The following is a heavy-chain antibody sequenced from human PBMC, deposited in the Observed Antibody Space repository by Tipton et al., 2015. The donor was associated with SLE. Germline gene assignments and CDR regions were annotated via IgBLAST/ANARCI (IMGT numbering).Heavy chain of an antibody. CDR2: ISSSDGRT. CDR3: AKTWEYYYYMDV. CDR1: GFTFSSYG. J-gene: IGHJ6*03. Sequence: SLRLSCAASGFTFSSYGMSWVRQAPGKGLEWVSGISSSDGRTYYADSVKGRFTISRDNTKNTLYLQMNSLRAEDTAVYYCAKTWEYYYYMDVWGKGTTVTVSS. D-gene: IGHD1-26*01. V-gene: IGHV3-23*01.